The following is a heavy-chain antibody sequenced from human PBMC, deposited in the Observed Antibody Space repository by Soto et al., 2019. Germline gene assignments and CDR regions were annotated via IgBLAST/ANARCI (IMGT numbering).Heavy chain of an antibody. Sequence: GGSLRLSCAASGFTVSSNYMSWVRQAPGKGLEWVSVIYSGGSTYYADSVKGRFTISRDNAKNSLYLQMNSLRAEDTAVFYCARGPFSYYDFWSGYYPHNWFDPWGQGTLVTVSS. V-gene: IGHV3-66*01. CDR1: GFTVSSNY. CDR2: IYSGGST. D-gene: IGHD3-3*01. CDR3: ARGPFSYYDFWSGYYPHNWFDP. J-gene: IGHJ5*02.